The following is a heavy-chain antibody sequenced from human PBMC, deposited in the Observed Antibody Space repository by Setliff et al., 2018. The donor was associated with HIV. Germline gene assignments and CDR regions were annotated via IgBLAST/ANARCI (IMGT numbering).Heavy chain of an antibody. V-gene: IGHV3-23*01. D-gene: IGHD3-10*01. CDR2: VGAVGSPT. CDR3: AKVFAFGIDGFDI. Sequence: PGGSLRLSCAASGFTFSNYAMGWVRQGPGKGLEWVSTVGAVGSPTHYAESVRGRFTISKDNSKSTLSLQMNSLREEDTAVYFCAKVFAFGIDGFDIWGQGTMVTV. CDR1: GFTFSNYA. J-gene: IGHJ3*02.